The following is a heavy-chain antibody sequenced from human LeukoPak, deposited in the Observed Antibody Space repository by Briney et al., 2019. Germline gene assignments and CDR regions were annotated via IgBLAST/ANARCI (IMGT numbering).Heavy chain of an antibody. J-gene: IGHJ6*03. V-gene: IGHV1-46*01. Sequence: ASVKVSCKASGYTFTSYYMHWVRQAPGQGPEWMGIINPSGGSTSYAQKFQGRVTMTRDVSTSTVYMELSSLRSEDTAVFYCAKGSKALIITRDHYMDVWGKGTTVTFSS. CDR3: AKGSKALIITRDHYMDV. CDR2: INPSGGST. D-gene: IGHD3-3*01. CDR1: GYTFTSYY.